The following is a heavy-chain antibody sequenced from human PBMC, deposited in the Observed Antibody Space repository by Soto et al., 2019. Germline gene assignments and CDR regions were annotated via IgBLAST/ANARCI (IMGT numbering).Heavy chain of an antibody. CDR2: ISGSGGST. V-gene: IGHV3-23*01. Sequence: VGSLRLSCAASGFTFSSYAMSWVRQAPGKGLEWVSAISGSGGSTYYADSVKGRFTISRDNSKNTLYLQMNSLRAEDTAVYYCAKSPVLRYFDWPPDYFDYWGQGTLVTVSS. CDR3: AKSPVLRYFDWPPDYFDY. D-gene: IGHD3-9*01. CDR1: GFTFSSYA. J-gene: IGHJ4*02.